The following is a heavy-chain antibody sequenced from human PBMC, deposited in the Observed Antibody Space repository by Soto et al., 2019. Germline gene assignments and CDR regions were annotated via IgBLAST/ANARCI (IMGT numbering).Heavy chain of an antibody. Sequence: QVQLQESGPGLVKPSGTLSLTCAVSSGSISSSNWWRWVRQPPGKGLEWIGEIDHSGSTNYNPSLKSRVTISVDKSKNQFPLKLSSVTAADTAVYYCASLPDYYGSGSWDYWGQGTLVTVSS. D-gene: IGHD3-10*01. CDR3: ASLPDYYGSGSWDY. CDR2: IDHSGST. CDR1: SGSISSSNW. V-gene: IGHV4-4*02. J-gene: IGHJ4*02.